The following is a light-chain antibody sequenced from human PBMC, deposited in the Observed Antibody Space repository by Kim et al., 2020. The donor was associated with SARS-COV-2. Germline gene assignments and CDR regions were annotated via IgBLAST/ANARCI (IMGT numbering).Light chain of an antibody. CDR2: WAS. CDR1: QSVLYSSNNKNY. Sequence: RATINCMSSQSVLYSSNNKNYVAWYQQKPGQPPKLLIYWASTREFGVPDRFSGSGSGTDFTLTISSLQAEDVAVYYCQQYNSFPYSFGQGTKLEI. V-gene: IGKV4-1*01. J-gene: IGKJ2*03. CDR3: QQYNSFPYS.